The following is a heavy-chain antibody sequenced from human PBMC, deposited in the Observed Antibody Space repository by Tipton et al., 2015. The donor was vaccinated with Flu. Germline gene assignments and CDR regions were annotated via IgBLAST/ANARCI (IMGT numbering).Heavy chain of an antibody. CDR1: GYTFTSYG. V-gene: IGHV1-18*04. CDR2: ISAYNGNT. CDR3: AREPEDDFWSPRLFDI. D-gene: IGHD3-3*01. J-gene: IGHJ3*02. Sequence: QSGAEVKKPGASVKVSCKASGYTFTSYGISWVRQAPGQGLEWMGWISAYNGNTNYAQKLQGRVTMTTDTSTSTAYMELRSLRSDDTAVYYCAREPEDDFWSPRLFDIWGQGTMVTVSS.